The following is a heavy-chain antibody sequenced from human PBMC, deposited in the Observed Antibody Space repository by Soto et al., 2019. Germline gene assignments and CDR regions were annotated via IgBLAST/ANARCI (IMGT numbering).Heavy chain of an antibody. D-gene: IGHD1-1*01. CDR3: ARGRDGRSPKKYYFDY. CDR2: IIPLFAIP. V-gene: IGHV1-69*01. Sequence: QVQLVQSGAEVKKPGSSVKVFCKASGVTFSSYAISWVRQAPGQGPEWMGGIIPLFAIPNYAQKFQDRVTITADESTSTAYMELSSLRSEDTAVYYCARGRDGRSPKKYYFDYWGQGTLVTVSS. CDR1: GVTFSSYA. J-gene: IGHJ4*02.